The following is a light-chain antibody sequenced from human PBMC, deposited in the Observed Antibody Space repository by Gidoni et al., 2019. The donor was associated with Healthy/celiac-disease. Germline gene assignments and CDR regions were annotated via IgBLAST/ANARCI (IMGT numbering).Light chain of an antibody. J-gene: IGKJ3*01. Sequence: DIQMTQSPSSLSSSVGDRVTIPCRASQSISSYLNWYQQKPGKAPKLLIYAASSLQSGVPSRFSGIGSGTDFTLTISSLQPEDFATYYCQQSYSILFTFGPXTKVDIK. CDR1: QSISSY. CDR3: QQSYSILFT. CDR2: AAS. V-gene: IGKV1-39*01.